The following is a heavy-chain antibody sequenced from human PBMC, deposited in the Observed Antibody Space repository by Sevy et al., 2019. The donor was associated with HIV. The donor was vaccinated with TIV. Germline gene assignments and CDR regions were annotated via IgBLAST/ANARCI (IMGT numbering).Heavy chain of an antibody. CDR1: GFIFSNNA. V-gene: IGHV3-23*01. Sequence: GGSLRLSCGASGFIFSNNAMNWVRQATGKGPEWVSGVESGGSTYYADSVKGRFTISSDNSKNMLFLQMSSLRAEDTAIYYCATGYTTMITDLDYWGLGTPVTVSS. CDR2: VESGGST. CDR3: ATGYTTMITDLDY. D-gene: IGHD3-16*01. J-gene: IGHJ4*02.